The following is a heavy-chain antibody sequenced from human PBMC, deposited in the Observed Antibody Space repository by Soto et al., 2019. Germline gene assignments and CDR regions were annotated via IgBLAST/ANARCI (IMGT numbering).Heavy chain of an antibody. J-gene: IGHJ4*02. CDR2: ISGSGGST. D-gene: IGHD1-20*01. CDR3: AKKRYQGMGLFDY. CDR1: GFTFSRYA. Sequence: EVQLLGSGGGLVQPGGSLRLSCAASGFTFSRYAMSWVRQAPGKGLGGVSAISGSGGSTYYADAVKGRFTITRDNPKNTRHLSINSLRADGTAVYYCAKKRYQGMGLFDYWGQGTLVTVSS. V-gene: IGHV3-23*01.